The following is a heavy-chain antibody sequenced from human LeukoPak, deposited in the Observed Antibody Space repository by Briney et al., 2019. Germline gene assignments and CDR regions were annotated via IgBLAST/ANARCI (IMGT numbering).Heavy chain of an antibody. CDR3: ARGGDGYGSSYFDY. CDR2: ISSSSSYI. J-gene: IGHJ4*02. Sequence: EGSLRLSCAASGFTFSSYSMNWVRQAPGKGLEWVSSISSSSSYIYYADSVKGRFTISRDNAKNSLYLQMNSLRAEDTAVYYCARGGDGYGSSYFDYWGQGTLVTVSS. V-gene: IGHV3-21*01. CDR1: GFTFSSYS. D-gene: IGHD5-24*01.